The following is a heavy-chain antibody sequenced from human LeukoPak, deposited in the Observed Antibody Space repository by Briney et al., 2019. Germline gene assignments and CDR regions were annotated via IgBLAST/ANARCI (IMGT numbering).Heavy chain of an antibody. CDR2: NSSSGRTI. CDR3: AKNSGSYSFRYFDN. CDR1: GFSLSAFS. Sequence: GGSLRLSCVGSGFSLSAFSMNWVRQAPGKGLEWVSYNSSSGRTIHYADSVKGRFTASRANVKNSLYLQMNNLRVEDTAVYYCAKNSGSYSFRYFDNWGQGTQVS. J-gene: IGHJ4*02. V-gene: IGHV3-48*01. D-gene: IGHD1-26*01.